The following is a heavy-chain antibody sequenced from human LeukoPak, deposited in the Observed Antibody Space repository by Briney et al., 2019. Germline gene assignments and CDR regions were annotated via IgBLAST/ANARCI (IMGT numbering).Heavy chain of an antibody. CDR3: ARMDRDYYGSGRDYFDC. J-gene: IGHJ4*02. CDR2: IYYSGST. Sequence: SQTLSLTCTVSGGSTSSGTYYWSWIRQHPGKGLEWIGYIYYSGSTYYNPSLKSRLTISVDTSKNQFSLKLSSVTAADTAMYYCARMDRDYYGSGRDYFDCWGQGALVTVSS. CDR1: GGSTSSGTYY. D-gene: IGHD3-10*01. V-gene: IGHV4-31*03.